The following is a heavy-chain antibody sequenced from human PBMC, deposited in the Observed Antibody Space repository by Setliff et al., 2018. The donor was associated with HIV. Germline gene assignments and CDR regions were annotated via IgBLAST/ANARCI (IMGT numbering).Heavy chain of an antibody. Sequence: SVKVSCKASGGTFENYAISWVRQAPGQGLEWMGKIIPIFDTTIYAEKFQGRITISADKSTATAYLELNSLRSEDSAIYYCARLIPSAYFGPRQDAFDVWGRGARVTVSS. V-gene: IGHV1-69*06. D-gene: IGHD2-21*01. J-gene: IGHJ3*01. CDR1: GGTFENYA. CDR2: IIPIFDTT. CDR3: ARLIPSAYFGPRQDAFDV.